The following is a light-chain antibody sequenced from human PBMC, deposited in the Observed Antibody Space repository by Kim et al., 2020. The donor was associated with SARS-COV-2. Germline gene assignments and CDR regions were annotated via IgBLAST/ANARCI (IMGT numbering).Light chain of an antibody. J-gene: IGKJ1*01. Sequence: DIQMTQSPSTLSASVGDRVTITCRASQSISNWLAWYQQKPGKAPKLLIYKASSLGSGVPSRFSGSGSGTEFTLTISSLQPDDFATYYCQQYNDYSTFGQGTKVDIK. CDR3: QQYNDYST. V-gene: IGKV1-5*03. CDR2: KAS. CDR1: QSISNW.